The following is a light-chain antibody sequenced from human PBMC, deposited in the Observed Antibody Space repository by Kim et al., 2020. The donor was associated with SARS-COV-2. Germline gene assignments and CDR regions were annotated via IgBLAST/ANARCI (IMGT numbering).Light chain of an antibody. J-gene: IGLJ2*01. Sequence: PEKRVTISCSQNRYNCESNTVSWYQQLRGTAPKLLIYSNNQRPAGFHNRFSCSKSGTSASLAISGLQSEDEADYYCASWDDSLNVVFGGGTQLTVL. CDR3: ASWDDSLNVV. V-gene: IGLV1-44*01. CDR2: SNN. CDR1: RYNCESNT.